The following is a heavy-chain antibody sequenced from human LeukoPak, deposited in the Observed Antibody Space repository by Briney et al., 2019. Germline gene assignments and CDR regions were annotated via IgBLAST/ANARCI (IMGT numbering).Heavy chain of an antibody. CDR3: AILIAVAAHDAFDI. J-gene: IGHJ3*02. D-gene: IGHD6-19*01. V-gene: IGHV3-9*01. CDR1: GFTFSVYG. CDR2: ISWNSGSI. Sequence: GGSLRLSCAASGFTFSVYGMSWVRQAPGKGLEWVSGISWNSGSIGYADSVKGRFTISRDNAKNSLYLQMNSLRAEDTALYYCAILIAVAAHDAFDIWGQGTMVTVSS.